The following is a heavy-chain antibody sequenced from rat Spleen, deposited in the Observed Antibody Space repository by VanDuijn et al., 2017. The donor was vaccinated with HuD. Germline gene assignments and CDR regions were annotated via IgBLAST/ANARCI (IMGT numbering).Heavy chain of an antibody. D-gene: IGHD1-1*01. CDR3: ARQTQLQWPYYFDY. J-gene: IGHJ2*01. CDR2: IWGDGST. CDR1: GFSLISNS. V-gene: IGHV2-1*01. Sequence: QVQLKESGPGLAQPSQTLSLTCTVSGFSLISNSVHWVRQSPGQGLEWMGGIWGDGSTKYNSALKSRLSITKDTSKSQVFLKVNSLQFEDTGTYYCARQTQLQWPYYFDYWGQGVMVTVSS.